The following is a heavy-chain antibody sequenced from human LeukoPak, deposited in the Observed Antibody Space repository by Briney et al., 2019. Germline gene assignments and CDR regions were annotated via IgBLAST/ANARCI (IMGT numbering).Heavy chain of an antibody. CDR3: ARVYCSSTSCPENWFDP. CDR1: GYSFTSYW. V-gene: IGHV5-51*01. J-gene: IGHJ5*02. D-gene: IGHD2-2*01. CDR2: IYPGDSDT. Sequence: KRGESLKISCKGSGYSFTSYWIGWVRQMPGKGLGWMGIIYPGDSDTRYSPSFQGQVTISADKSISTAYLQWSSLKASDTAMYYCARVYCSSTSCPENWFDPWGQGTLVTVSS.